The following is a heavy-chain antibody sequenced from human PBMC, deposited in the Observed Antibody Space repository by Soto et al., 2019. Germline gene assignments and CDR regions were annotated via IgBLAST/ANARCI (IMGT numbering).Heavy chain of an antibody. J-gene: IGHJ4*02. Sequence: EVQLVESGGGLVKPGGSLRLSCAASGFTFSSYAMNWVRQAPGKGLEWVSSISSSSTYIYYADSVKGRFTISRDNAKNSLYLQMYSLRDEDTAVYYCARPLHYYDGSGYSAYWGQGTLVTVSS. V-gene: IGHV3-21*01. CDR2: ISSSSTYI. CDR3: ARPLHYYDGSGYSAY. CDR1: GFTFSSYA. D-gene: IGHD3-22*01.